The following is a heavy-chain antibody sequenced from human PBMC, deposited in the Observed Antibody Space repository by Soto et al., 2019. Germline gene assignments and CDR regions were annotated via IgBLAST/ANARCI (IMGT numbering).Heavy chain of an antibody. J-gene: IGHJ4*01. D-gene: IGHD3-22*01. CDR1: GFTFSKAW. CDR3: TTDSYMTTIVVRFDY. Sequence: GSLRLSCAASGFTFSKAWMSWVRQAPGKGLEWVGRIKSKIDGGTTDYAAPVKGRFAISRDDSTHMVYLQMTSLKTEDTAIYYCTTDSYMTTIVVRFDYWGHGTLVTVSS. CDR2: IKSKIDGGTT. V-gene: IGHV3-15*01.